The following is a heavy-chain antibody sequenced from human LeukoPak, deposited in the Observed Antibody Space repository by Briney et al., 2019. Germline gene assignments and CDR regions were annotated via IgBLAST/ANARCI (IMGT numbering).Heavy chain of an antibody. V-gene: IGHV1-69*05. CDR1: GGTFSSYA. Sequence: SVKVSCKASGGTFSSYAISWVRQAPGLGLEWMGRIIPIFGTANYAQKFQGRVTITTEESTSTAYMELSSLTSEDTAVYYCARGPYGDYEPLGFDYWGQGTLVTVSS. D-gene: IGHD4-17*01. CDR2: IIPIFGTA. CDR3: ARGPYGDYEPLGFDY. J-gene: IGHJ4*02.